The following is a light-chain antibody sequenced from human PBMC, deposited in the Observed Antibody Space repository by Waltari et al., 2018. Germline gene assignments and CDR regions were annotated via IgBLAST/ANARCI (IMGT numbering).Light chain of an antibody. CDR1: QSVSSY. CDR3: QQRSTWPPLT. J-gene: IGKJ4*01. Sequence: EMVLIQSTATLTLYRGDRDSLTCRASQSVSSYLAWYQQIPGQAPSLLIYDASNRATGIPARFSGSGSGTDFPLTISSLEPEDFAVYYCQQRSTWPPLTFGGGTKVEIK. CDR2: DAS. V-gene: IGKV3-11*01.